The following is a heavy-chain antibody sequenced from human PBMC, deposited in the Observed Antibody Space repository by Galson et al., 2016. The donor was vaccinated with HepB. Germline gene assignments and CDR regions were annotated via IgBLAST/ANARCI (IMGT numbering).Heavy chain of an antibody. V-gene: IGHV2-5*02. CDR3: AHVTVGALRMDSFDI. CDR1: FSLRTNGAG. J-gene: IGHJ3*02. D-gene: IGHD1-26*01. Sequence: PALVKPTQTLTLTCGFSLRTNGAGVGWIRQPPGKALEWLALIYWDDDKRYSPSLKSRLTVTKDTSKNQVVLTITKMDPVDTATYYFAHVTVGALRMDSFDIWGQGTMVTVSS. CDR2: IYWDDDK.